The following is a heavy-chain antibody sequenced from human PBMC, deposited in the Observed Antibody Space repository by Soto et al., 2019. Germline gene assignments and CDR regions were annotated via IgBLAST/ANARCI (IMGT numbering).Heavy chain of an antibody. CDR1: FINHG. Sequence: FINHGGRRIRKNPGKGLEWVAVISYDGSNKYYADSVKGRFTISRDNSKNTLYLQMNSLRAEDTAVFYCAKGVYGSWNYGVSDSWGKGTLVPV. J-gene: IGHJ5*01. V-gene: IGHV3-30*18. CDR2: ISYDGSNK. D-gene: IGHD1-7*01. CDR3: AKGVYGSWNYGVSDS.